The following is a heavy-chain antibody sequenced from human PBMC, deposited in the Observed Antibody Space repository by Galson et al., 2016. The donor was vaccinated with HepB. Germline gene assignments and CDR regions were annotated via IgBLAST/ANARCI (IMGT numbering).Heavy chain of an antibody. D-gene: IGHD2-21*01. J-gene: IGHJ3*02. CDR3: ASHCGGDCYNNLADAFDI. CDR1: SGSMSSSRYY. V-gene: IGHV4-39*01. Sequence: ETLSLTCTVSSGSMSSSRYYWGWIRQPPGKGLEWIGSVYYSGTAYYDPSLKSRVSISVDTSKNQFSLRLSSVTAGDTAVYFCASHCGGDCYNNLADAFDIWGPGTMVTVSS. CDR2: VYYSGTA.